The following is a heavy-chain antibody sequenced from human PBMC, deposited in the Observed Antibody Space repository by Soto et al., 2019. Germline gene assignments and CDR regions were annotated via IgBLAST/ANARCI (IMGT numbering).Heavy chain of an antibody. V-gene: IGHV4-61*01. D-gene: IGHD6-13*01. CDR1: GGSISSTSYY. J-gene: IGHJ4*02. CDR3: ARYRREAVAGYTLDD. Sequence: SETLSLTCTVSGGSISSTSYYWNWIRQPPGKGLEWIGFIYNSGSTNYNPSLKSRVTISEDTSKSQFSLKVNSMTAADTAVYYCARYRREAVAGYTLDDWGQGILVTVSS. CDR2: IYNSGST.